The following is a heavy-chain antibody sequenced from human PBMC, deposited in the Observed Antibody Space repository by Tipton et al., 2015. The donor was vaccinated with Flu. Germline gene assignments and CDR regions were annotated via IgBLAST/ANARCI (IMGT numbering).Heavy chain of an antibody. CDR2: FFHGVTT. CDR3: ARVERGYCTGGNCYSDWYFDL. V-gene: IGHV4-38-2*01. CDR1: GFSITTGYY. Sequence: TLSLTCAVSGFSITTGYYWGWIRQPPGKGLEWIGRFFHGVTTYYNPSLESRVTMSMDTSRNQFSLRLTSVTAADTAVYFCARVERGYCTGGNCYSDWYFDLWGRGTMVTVSS. J-gene: IGHJ2*01. D-gene: IGHD2-15*01.